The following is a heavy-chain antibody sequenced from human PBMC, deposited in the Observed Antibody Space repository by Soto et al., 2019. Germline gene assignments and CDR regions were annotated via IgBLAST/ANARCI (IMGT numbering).Heavy chain of an antibody. D-gene: IGHD6-6*01. CDR2: VSGSGGRT. CDR1: GFTFSSYA. J-gene: IGHJ5*02. CDR3: AKDISRQLGGRLDP. Sequence: EVQLLESGGGLVQPGGSLRLSCAASGFTFSSYAMSWVRQAPGKGLEWVSAVSGSGGRTYYADSVKGRYTISSDNYRHTLYQQMNSLRAEDTAVNYCAKDISRQLGGRLDPWGQGTLVTVSS. V-gene: IGHV3-23*01.